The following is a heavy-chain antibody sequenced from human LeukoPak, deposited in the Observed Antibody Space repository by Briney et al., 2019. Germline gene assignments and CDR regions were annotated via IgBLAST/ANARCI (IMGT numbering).Heavy chain of an antibody. CDR3: ARDYSGYEKAFDI. J-gene: IGHJ3*02. D-gene: IGHD5-12*01. CDR1: GFTFSSYE. CDR2: ISSRGSTI. V-gene: IGHV3-48*03. Sequence: PGGSLRLSCAASGFTFSSYEMNWVRQAPGKGLEWVSYISSRGSTIYYADSVKGRFTISRDNAKNSLYLQMNSLRAEDTAVYYCARDYSGYEKAFDIWGQGTMVTVSS.